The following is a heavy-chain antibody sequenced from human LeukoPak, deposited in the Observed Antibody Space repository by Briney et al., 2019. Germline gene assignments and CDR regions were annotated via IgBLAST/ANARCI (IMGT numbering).Heavy chain of an antibody. CDR3: ARKNYYGSGSSEN. V-gene: IGHV1-2*06. D-gene: IGHD3-10*01. CDR2: INPNSGGT. Sequence: ASVKVSCKASGYTFTGYYMHWVRQAPGQGLEWMGRINPNSGGTNYAQKFQGRATMTRDTSISTAYMELSRLRSDDTAVYYCARKNYYGSGSSENWGQGTLVTVSS. J-gene: IGHJ4*02. CDR1: GYTFTGYY.